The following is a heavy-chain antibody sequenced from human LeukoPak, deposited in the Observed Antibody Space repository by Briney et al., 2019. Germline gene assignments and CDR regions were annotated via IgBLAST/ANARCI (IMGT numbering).Heavy chain of an antibody. CDR1: GFTVSSNS. Sequence: PGGSLRLSCAASGFTVSSNSMNWVRQAPGKGLEWVSVIYSGGSSSYADSVKGRFTISRDNSKNTLYLQMNSLRAEDTAVYYCACRATVTTDRFWFDPWGQGTLVTVSS. J-gene: IGHJ5*02. CDR2: IYSGGSS. D-gene: IGHD4-11*01. CDR3: ACRATVTTDRFWFDP. V-gene: IGHV3-53*01.